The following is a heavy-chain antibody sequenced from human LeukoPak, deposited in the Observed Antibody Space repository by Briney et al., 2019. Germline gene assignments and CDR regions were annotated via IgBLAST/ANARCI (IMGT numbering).Heavy chain of an antibody. CDR3: AELGITMIGGV. CDR2: INQDGSEK. D-gene: IGHD3-10*02. CDR1: GFTFTTYW. Sequence: GESLRLSCAASGFTFTTYWMSWVRQAPGKGLEWVANINQDGSEKYFVDSVKGRFTISRDNAKNSLYLQMSSLRVEDTAVYYCAELGITMIGGVWGKGTTVTISS. J-gene: IGHJ6*04. V-gene: IGHV3-7*01.